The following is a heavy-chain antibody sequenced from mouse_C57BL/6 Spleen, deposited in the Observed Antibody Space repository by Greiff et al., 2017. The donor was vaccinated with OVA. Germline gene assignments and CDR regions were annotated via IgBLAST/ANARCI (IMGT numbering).Heavy chain of an antibody. J-gene: IGHJ3*01. CDR2: INYDGSST. CDR1: GFTFSDYY. Sequence: EVKLVESEGGLVQPGSSMKLSCTASGFTFSDYYMAWVRQVPEKGLEWVANINYDGSSTYYLDSLKSRFIISRDNAKNILYLQMSSLKSEDTATYYCARGPSYYYGSSSAWFAYWGQGTLVTVSA. V-gene: IGHV5-16*01. D-gene: IGHD1-1*01. CDR3: ARGPSYYYGSSSAWFAY.